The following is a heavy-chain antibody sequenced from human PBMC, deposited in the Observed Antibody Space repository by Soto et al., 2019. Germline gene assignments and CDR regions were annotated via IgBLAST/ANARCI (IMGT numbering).Heavy chain of an antibody. CDR2: ISYDGSNK. CDR1: GFTFSSYA. V-gene: IGHV3-30-3*01. Sequence: PGGSLRLSCAASGFTFSSYAMHWVRQAPGKGLEWVAVISYDGSNKYYADSVKGRFTISRDNSKNTLYLQMNSLRAEDTAVYYCARVRGTSSGYSLYYYYYGMDVWGQGTTVTVSS. CDR3: ARVRGTSSGYSLYYYYYGMDV. D-gene: IGHD3-22*01. J-gene: IGHJ6*02.